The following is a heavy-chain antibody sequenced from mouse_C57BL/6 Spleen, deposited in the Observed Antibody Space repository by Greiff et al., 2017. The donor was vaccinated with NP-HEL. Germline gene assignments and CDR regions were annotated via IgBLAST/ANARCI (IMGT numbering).Heavy chain of an antibody. D-gene: IGHD1-1*01. CDR1: GYTFTSYD. CDR3: AREGSSYAAWFAY. Sequence: QVQLQQSGPELVKPGASVKLSCKASGYTFTSYDINWVKQRPGQGLEWIGWIYPRDGSTKYNEKFKGKATLTVDTSSSTAYMEVHSLTSEDSAVYFCAREGSSYAAWFAYWGQGTLVTVSA. J-gene: IGHJ3*01. CDR2: IYPRDGST. V-gene: IGHV1-85*01.